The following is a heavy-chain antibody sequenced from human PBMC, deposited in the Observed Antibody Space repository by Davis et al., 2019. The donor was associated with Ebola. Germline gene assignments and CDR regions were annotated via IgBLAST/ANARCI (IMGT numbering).Heavy chain of an antibody. CDR3: AVRFLEWLPADELYYYYGMDV. Sequence: AASEKVSCKASGGTFSSYAISWVRQAPGQGLEWMGGIIPIFGTANYAQKFQGRVTITADKSTSTAYMELSSLRSEDTAVYYCAVRFLEWLPADELYYYYGMDVWGQGTTVTVSS. CDR1: GGTFSSYA. D-gene: IGHD3-3*01. J-gene: IGHJ6*02. CDR2: IIPIFGTA. V-gene: IGHV1-69*06.